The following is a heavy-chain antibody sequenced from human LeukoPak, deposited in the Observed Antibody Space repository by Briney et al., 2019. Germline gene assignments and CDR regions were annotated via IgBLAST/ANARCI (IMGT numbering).Heavy chain of an antibody. CDR1: AFTCSSYE. Sequence: PGGALRLSCAPSAFTCSSYEMIWVCQAPGEGLEWGSYISSNGSIIYYADSLKGRFTISRDNAKNSLYLQMSSLRAEDTAVYYCARDGQRWPIYYWGQGTLVTVSS. V-gene: IGHV3-48*03. J-gene: IGHJ4*02. D-gene: IGHD6-19*01. CDR3: ARDGQRWPIYY. CDR2: ISSNGSII.